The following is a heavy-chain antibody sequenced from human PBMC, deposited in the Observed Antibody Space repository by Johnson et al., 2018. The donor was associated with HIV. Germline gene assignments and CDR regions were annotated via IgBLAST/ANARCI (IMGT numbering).Heavy chain of an antibody. Sequence: QVQLVESGGGVVQPGRSLRLSCAASGFTFNSYAMHWVRQAPGKGLEWVAVISYDGSNKYYADSVKGRFTISRDNAKNSLYLQMNSLRVEDTALYYCAKEGRYVEGAFDIWGQGTMVTVSS. D-gene: IGHD5-12*01. CDR2: ISYDGSNK. CDR1: GFTFNSYA. CDR3: AKEGRYVEGAFDI. V-gene: IGHV3-30*04. J-gene: IGHJ3*02.